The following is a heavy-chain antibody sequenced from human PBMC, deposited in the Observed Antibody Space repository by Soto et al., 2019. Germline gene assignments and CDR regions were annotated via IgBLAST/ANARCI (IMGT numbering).Heavy chain of an antibody. D-gene: IGHD3-22*01. CDR1: GFSLSTSGVG. V-gene: IGHV2-5*01. Sequence: SGPTLVNPTHTLTLTCTLSGFSLSTSGVGVGWIRQPPGKALEWLALIYWNDDKRYTPSLKNRLTITKDTSKNRVVLTMTNMDPVDTATYYCAHSPFYESSGYPDYWGQGTLVTVSS. CDR2: IYWNDDK. CDR3: AHSPFYESSGYPDY. J-gene: IGHJ4*02.